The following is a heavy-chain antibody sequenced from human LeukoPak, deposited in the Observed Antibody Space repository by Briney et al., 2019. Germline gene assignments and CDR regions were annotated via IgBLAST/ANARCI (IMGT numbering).Heavy chain of an antibody. Sequence: GGSLRLSCAASRSTFSGYAMYWVRQAPGKGLEWVSCIDASGVNTYYADSVKGRFTISRDNSRNTLYLQMNSLRAEDTAVYYCAKGSGSGWYGWFDPWGQGTLVTVSS. CDR3: AKGSGSGWYGWFDP. D-gene: IGHD6-19*01. J-gene: IGHJ5*02. CDR2: IDASGVNT. CDR1: RSTFSGYA. V-gene: IGHV3-23*01.